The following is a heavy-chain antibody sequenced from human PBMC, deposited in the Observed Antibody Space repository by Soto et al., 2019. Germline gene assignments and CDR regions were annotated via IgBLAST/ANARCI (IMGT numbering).Heavy chain of an antibody. CDR2: ISGYNGDI. D-gene: IGHD1-26*01. CDR3: ARVRIVGAREIDF. CDR1: GYTFNRHG. Sequence: QVHLVQSGGEVKKPGASVMVSCKASGYTFNRHGITWVRQAPGQGLEWMGWISGYNGDINYEQKFQGRVTLSSDTLTSTVYLELKSRRFDDTAVYYCARVRIVGAREIDFWGQGTLVTVSS. V-gene: IGHV1-18*04. J-gene: IGHJ4*02.